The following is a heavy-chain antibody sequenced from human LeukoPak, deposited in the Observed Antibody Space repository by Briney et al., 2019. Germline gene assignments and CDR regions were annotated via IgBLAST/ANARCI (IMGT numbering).Heavy chain of an antibody. CDR1: GGSISSYY. CDR2: IYYSGST. CDR3: ARDDTGVFDY. V-gene: IGHV4-59*01. J-gene: IGHJ4*02. Sequence: SETLSLTCTVSGGSISSYYWSWIRQPPGKGLEWIGYIYYSGSTNYNPSLKSRVTISVDTSKNQFSLKLSSVTAADTAVYYCARDDTGVFDYWGQGTLVTVS. D-gene: IGHD5-18*01.